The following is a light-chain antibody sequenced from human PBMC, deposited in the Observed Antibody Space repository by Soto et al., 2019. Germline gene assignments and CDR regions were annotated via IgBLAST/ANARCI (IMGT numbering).Light chain of an antibody. J-gene: IGKJ5*01. CDR1: QSVSRN. CDR3: QQYNNWPPGA. Sequence: EIVMTQSPATLSVSPGERATLSRRASQSVSRNLAWYQQKPGQAPRLLIYGASTRATGIPARFSGSGSGTEFTLTISSLQSEDFAVYYCQQYNNWPPGAFGQGTRLEI. V-gene: IGKV3-15*01. CDR2: GAS.